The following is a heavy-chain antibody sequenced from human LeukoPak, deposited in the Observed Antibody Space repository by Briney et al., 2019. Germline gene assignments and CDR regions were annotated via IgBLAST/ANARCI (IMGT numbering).Heavy chain of an antibody. CDR3: ARFAQKVYYYDSSGYYFDY. D-gene: IGHD3-22*01. Sequence: ASVTVSCKASGGTFSSYAISWVRQAPGQGLEWMGGIIPIFGTANYAQKFQGRVTITADESTSTAYMELSSLRSEDTAVYYCARFAQKVYYYDSSGYYFDYWGQGTLVTVSS. J-gene: IGHJ4*02. V-gene: IGHV1-69*13. CDR2: IIPIFGTA. CDR1: GGTFSSYA.